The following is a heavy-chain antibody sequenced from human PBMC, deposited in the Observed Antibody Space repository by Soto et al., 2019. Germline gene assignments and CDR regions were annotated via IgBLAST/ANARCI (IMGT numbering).Heavy chain of an antibody. Sequence: WGSLRLSCAASGFTFSTYSMNWVRQAPGKGLEWISYISIGSTTIFYADSVKGRFTISRDNAKNSLYLQMNSLRDEDTSVYYCARDNGIAGSFDPWGQGTLVTVSS. V-gene: IGHV3-48*02. J-gene: IGHJ5*02. CDR2: ISIGSTTI. D-gene: IGHD6-13*01. CDR3: ARDNGIAGSFDP. CDR1: GFTFSTYS.